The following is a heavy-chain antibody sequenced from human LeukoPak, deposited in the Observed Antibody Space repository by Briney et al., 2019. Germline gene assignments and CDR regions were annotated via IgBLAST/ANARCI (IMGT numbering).Heavy chain of an antibody. V-gene: IGHV1-2*04. D-gene: IGHD2-2*01. CDR3: ARLTGQLLRGWFDP. Sequence: ASVKVSCKASGGTFSSYAISWVRQAPGQGLEWMGWINPNSGGTNYAQKFQGWVTMTRDTSISTAYMELSRLRSDDTAVYYCARLTGQLLRGWFDPWGQGTLVTVSS. J-gene: IGHJ5*02. CDR1: GGTFSSYA. CDR2: INPNSGGT.